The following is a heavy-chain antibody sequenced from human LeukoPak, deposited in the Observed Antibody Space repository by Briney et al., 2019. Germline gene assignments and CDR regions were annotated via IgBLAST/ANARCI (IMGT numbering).Heavy chain of an antibody. J-gene: IGHJ6*03. CDR3: ARDLGPYTGSYYSYYHYMDV. CDR1: GYNFATSG. CDR2: ISGYNGNT. D-gene: IGHD1-26*01. V-gene: IGHV1-18*01. Sequence: EASVRVSCKASGYNFATSGIGWVRQAPGQGLEWLGWISGYNGNTKSAPKLQGRVTMTTDTSTDTAYLQLGSLRVDDTAIYYCARDLGPYTGSYYSYYHYMDVWGEGTSVTVSS.